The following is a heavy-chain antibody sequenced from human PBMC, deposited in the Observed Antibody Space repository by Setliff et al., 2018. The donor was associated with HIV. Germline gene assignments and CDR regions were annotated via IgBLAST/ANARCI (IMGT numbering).Heavy chain of an antibody. D-gene: IGHD3-22*01. CDR1: GGSISSGTYY. Sequence: LSLTCSVSGGSISSGTYYWTWIRHHPVRGLEWIGYIHYTGNSRYNPSLKSRLSMSVDMSKKQFSLKLKSVTAADTAVYYCARVPLYYYGNLTEYWGQGTLVTVSS. J-gene: IGHJ4*02. CDR2: IHYTGNS. CDR3: ARVPLYYYGNLTEY. V-gene: IGHV4-31*03.